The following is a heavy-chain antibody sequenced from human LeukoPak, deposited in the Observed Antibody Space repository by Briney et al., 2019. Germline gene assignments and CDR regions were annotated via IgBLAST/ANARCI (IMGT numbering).Heavy chain of an antibody. Sequence: ASVTVSFKTSVYTFPSYDINWVRQATGQGLEGMGWMNPNSGNTDYAQKFQGRVTITRNTSITTAYMELSSLRSEDTAVYYCARGPKWSGSYYYFDYWGQGTLVTVSS. CDR3: ARGPKWSGSYYYFDY. J-gene: IGHJ4*02. V-gene: IGHV1-8*01. CDR1: VYTFPSYD. CDR2: MNPNSGNT. D-gene: IGHD1-26*01.